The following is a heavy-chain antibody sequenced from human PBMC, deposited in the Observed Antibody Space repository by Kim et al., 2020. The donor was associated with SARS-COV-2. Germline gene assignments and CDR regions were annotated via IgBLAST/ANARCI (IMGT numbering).Heavy chain of an antibody. J-gene: IGHJ4*02. CDR3: AKAGPTILTPLDF. CDR2: ITSTGSST. D-gene: IGHD3-9*01. CDR1: GFTFSTYA. Sequence: GGSLRLSCAASGFTFSTYAMAWVRQAPGKGLEWLSLITSTGSSTFYADSVKGRVTISRDNSKSTLYLQINSLSAVDTAIYYCAKAGPTILTPLDFLGQGT. V-gene: IGHV3-23*01.